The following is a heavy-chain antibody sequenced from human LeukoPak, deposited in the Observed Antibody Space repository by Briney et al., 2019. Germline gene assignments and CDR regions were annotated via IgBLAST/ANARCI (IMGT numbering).Heavy chain of an antibody. D-gene: IGHD3-10*01. Sequence: GASVKVSCKASGYTFTSYYMHWVRQAPGQGLEWMGIINPSGDSTSYAQKFQGRVTMTRDTSTSTVYMELSSLRSEDTAVYYCASSYYYGSGSYFYYYYGMDVWGQGTTVTVSS. CDR2: INPSGDST. CDR3: ASSYYYGSGSYFYYYYGMDV. CDR1: GYTFTSYY. J-gene: IGHJ6*02. V-gene: IGHV1-46*01.